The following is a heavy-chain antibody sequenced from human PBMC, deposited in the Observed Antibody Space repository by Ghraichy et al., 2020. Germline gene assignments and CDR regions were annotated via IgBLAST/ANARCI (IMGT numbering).Heavy chain of an antibody. Sequence: PGGSLRLSCAASGFPFSNYWMHWVRHAPGKGLVWVSHLNSDGSTTRYAESVEGRFTISRDNAKNTLYLQMNRLRDEDTAMYYCARGGLEGYPGIYWGDYWGQRTLVTVSS. CDR1: GFPFSNYW. V-gene: IGHV3-74*01. J-gene: IGHJ4*02. D-gene: IGHD1-26*01. CDR2: LNSDGSTT. CDR3: ARGGLEGYPGIYWGDY.